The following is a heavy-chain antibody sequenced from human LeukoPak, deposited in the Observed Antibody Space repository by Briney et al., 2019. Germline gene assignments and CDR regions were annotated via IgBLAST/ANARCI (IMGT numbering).Heavy chain of an antibody. CDR2: IYPGDSDT. Sequence: GESLKISCKGSGYSFTSYWIGWVRQMPGKGLEWMGIIYPGDSDTRYSPSFQGQVTISADKSISTACLQWTSLKASDTAVYYCARLKDIVVVVAASPAVSFDYWGQGTLVTVSS. D-gene: IGHD2-15*01. CDR1: GYSFTSYW. J-gene: IGHJ4*02. CDR3: ARLKDIVVVVAASPAVSFDY. V-gene: IGHV5-51*01.